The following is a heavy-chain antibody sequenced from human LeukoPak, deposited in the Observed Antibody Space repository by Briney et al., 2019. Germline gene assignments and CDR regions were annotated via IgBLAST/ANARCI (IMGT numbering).Heavy chain of an antibody. Sequence: GGSLRLSCAASGFAFSGYDMHWLRQATGKGLEWVSGIGIPGDTYYPGSVKGRFTISRENAKNSFYLQMNSLRAEDTAVYYCARAHVAAGLAFDIWGQGTLVTVSS. J-gene: IGHJ4*02. CDR1: GFAFSGYD. V-gene: IGHV3-13*01. CDR3: ARAHVAAGLAFDI. D-gene: IGHD6-25*01. CDR2: IGIPGDT.